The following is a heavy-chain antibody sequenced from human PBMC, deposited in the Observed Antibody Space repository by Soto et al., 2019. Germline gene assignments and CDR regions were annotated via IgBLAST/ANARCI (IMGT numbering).Heavy chain of an antibody. CDR3: ARDSGRSDVVPAAISAMDV. V-gene: IGHV1-69*08. Sequence: QVQLVQSGAEVKKPGSSVKVSCRGSGGNSYTITWVQQAPGLGLEWMGRIIPMFGIATYAQNFQGRVTISADKSTSTAYMELSSLRSEDTAVYYCARDSGRSDVVPAAISAMDVWGQGTTVTVSS. CDR2: IIPMFGIA. J-gene: IGHJ6*02. CDR1: GGNSYT. D-gene: IGHD2-2*01.